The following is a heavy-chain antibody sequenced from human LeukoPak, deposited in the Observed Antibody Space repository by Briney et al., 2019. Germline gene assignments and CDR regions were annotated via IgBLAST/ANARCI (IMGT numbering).Heavy chain of an antibody. D-gene: IGHD4-17*01. J-gene: IGHJ4*02. CDR3: AGGDYRGEDY. Sequence: PGGSLRLSCAASGFTFSTYAMSWVRQAPGKGLEWVSDITGTSGSTYYVDSVKGRFTISRDNAKNTLYLQMNSLRAEDTAVYYCAGGDYRGEDYWGQGTLVTVSS. CDR1: GFTFSTYA. CDR2: ITGTSGST. V-gene: IGHV3-23*01.